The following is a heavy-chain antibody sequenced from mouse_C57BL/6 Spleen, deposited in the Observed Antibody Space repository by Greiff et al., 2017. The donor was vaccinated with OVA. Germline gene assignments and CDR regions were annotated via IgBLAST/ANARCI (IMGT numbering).Heavy chain of an antibody. CDR1: GYTFTSYW. Sequence: VKLMESGAELVKPGASVKVSCKASGYTFTSYWMHWVKQRPGQGLEWIGRIHPSDSDTNYNQKFKGKATLTVDKSSSTAYMPLSSLTSEDSAVYYCAIPLRYYAMDYWGQGTSVTVSS. V-gene: IGHV1-74*01. J-gene: IGHJ4*01. D-gene: IGHD1-1*01. CDR2: IHPSDSDT. CDR3: AIPLRYYAMDY.